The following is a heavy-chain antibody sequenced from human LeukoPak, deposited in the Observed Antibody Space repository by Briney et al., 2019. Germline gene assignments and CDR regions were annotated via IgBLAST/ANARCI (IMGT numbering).Heavy chain of an antibody. CDR2: IYYSGST. J-gene: IGHJ6*02. CDR1: GGSIGSSSYY. V-gene: IGHV4-39*01. Sequence: SETLSLTCTVSGGSIGSSSYYWGWIRQPPGKGLEWIGSIYYSGSTYYNPSLKSRVTISVDTSKNQFSLKLSSVTAADTAVYYCTGGAYYYYGMDVWGQGTTVTVSS. CDR3: TGGAYYYYGMDV. D-gene: IGHD1-26*01.